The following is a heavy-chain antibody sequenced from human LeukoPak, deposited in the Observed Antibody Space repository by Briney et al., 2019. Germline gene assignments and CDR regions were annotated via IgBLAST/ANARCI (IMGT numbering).Heavy chain of an antibody. Sequence: PSETLSLTCAVYGGSFSGYYWSWIRQPPGKGLEWIGEINHSGSTNYNPSLKSRVTISVDTSKNQFSLKLSSVTAADTAVYYCARAQKLRFLEWPLDYWGQGTLVTVSS. D-gene: IGHD3-3*01. CDR2: INHSGST. CDR3: ARAQKLRFLEWPLDY. J-gene: IGHJ4*02. V-gene: IGHV4-34*01. CDR1: GGSFSGYY.